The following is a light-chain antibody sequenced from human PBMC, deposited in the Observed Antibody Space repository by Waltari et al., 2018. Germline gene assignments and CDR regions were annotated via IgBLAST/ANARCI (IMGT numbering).Light chain of an antibody. V-gene: IGKV3-20*01. J-gene: IGKJ2*01. CDR2: GAS. CDR3: QQYRARPFT. CDR1: QTLNKNL. Sequence: EIVLTQSPGTLSLSPGERASLSCRASQTLNKNLIAWYQQKSGQAPKLLIYGASNRATGIPDRFSGSGSGADFTLTIARLEPDDFAVYYCQQYRARPFTFGQGTRLEI.